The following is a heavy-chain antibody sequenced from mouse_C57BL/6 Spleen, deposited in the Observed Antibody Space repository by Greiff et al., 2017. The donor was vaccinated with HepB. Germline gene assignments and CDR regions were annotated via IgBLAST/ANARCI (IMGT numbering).Heavy chain of an antibody. D-gene: IGHD4-1*01. J-gene: IGHJ4*01. CDR2: IYPGSGNT. CDR1: GYSFTSYY. Sequence: VQLQQSGPELVKPGASVKISCKASGYSFTSYYIHWVKQRPGQGLEWIGWIYPGSGNTKYNEKFKGKATLTADTSSSTAYMQLSSLTSEDSAVYYCARSLGYAMDYWGQGTSVTVSS. V-gene: IGHV1-66*01. CDR3: ARSLGYAMDY.